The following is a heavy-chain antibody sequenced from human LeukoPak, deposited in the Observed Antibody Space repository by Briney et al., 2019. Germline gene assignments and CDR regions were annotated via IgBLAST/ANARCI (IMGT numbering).Heavy chain of an antibody. D-gene: IGHD2-21*01. CDR2: IIPILRSA. CDR3: ARARTSIRFTDSFDI. J-gene: IGHJ3*02. V-gene: IGHV1-69*13. Sequence: SVKVSCKTSGVTFSNNSITWVGQAPGQGLEWLGGIIPILRSASYAQKFRGRLRMTSDESTTTAYMELSSLSSDDTAMYFCARARTSIRFTDSFDIWSQGTLVTVSS. CDR1: GVTFSNNS.